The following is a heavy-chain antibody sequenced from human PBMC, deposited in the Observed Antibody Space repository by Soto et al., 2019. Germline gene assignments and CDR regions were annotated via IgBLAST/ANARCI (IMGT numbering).Heavy chain of an antibody. V-gene: IGHV1-69*13. J-gene: IGHJ5*02. Sequence: SVKVSCKASGGTFSSYAISWVRQAPGQGLEWMGGIIPIFGTANYAQKFQGRVTITADESTSTAYMELSSLRSEDTAVYYCARLWFGELFNNWFDPWGQGTMVTVYS. D-gene: IGHD3-10*01. CDR1: GGTFSSYA. CDR2: IIPIFGTA. CDR3: ARLWFGELFNNWFDP.